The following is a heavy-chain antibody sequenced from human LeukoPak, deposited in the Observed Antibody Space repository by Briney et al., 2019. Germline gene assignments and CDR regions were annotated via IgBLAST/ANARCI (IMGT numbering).Heavy chain of an antibody. Sequence: AGGSLRLSCAASTFTFSSYAMSWVRQAPGKGLEWVSAISGSGGSTYYADSVKGRFTISRDNSKNTLYLQMNSLRAEDTAVYYCAKVAGSGSYVAVFDYWGQGTLVTVSS. CDR3: AKVAGSGSYVAVFDY. J-gene: IGHJ4*02. CDR2: ISGSGGST. D-gene: IGHD1-26*01. CDR1: TFTFSSYA. V-gene: IGHV3-23*01.